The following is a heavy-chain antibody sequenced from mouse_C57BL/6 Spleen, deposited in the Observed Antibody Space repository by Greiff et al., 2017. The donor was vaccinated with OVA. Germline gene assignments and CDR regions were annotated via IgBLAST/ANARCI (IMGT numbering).Heavy chain of an antibody. CDR3: TGLRPLAY. CDR2: IDPENGDT. J-gene: IGHJ3*01. V-gene: IGHV14-4*01. CDR1: GFNIKDDY. D-gene: IGHD2-4*01. Sequence: VQLQQSGAELVRPGASVKLSCTASGFNIKDDYMHWVKQRPEQGLEWIGWIDPENGDTEYASKFQGKATITADTSSNTSYLQLSSLTSEDTAVYYCTGLRPLAYWGQGTLVTVSA.